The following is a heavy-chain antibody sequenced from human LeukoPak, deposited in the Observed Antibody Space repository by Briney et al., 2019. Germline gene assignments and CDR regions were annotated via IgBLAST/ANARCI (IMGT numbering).Heavy chain of an antibody. CDR1: GGSISSGDYY. CDR3: AGGSDYGDPIPFDY. Sequence: PSETLSLTCTVSGGSISSGDYYWSWIRQPPGKGLEWIGYIYYSGSTYYNPSLKSRVTISVDTSKSQFSLKLSSVTAADTAVYYCAGGSDYGDPIPFDYWGQGTLVTVSS. V-gene: IGHV4-30-4*01. CDR2: IYYSGST. J-gene: IGHJ4*02. D-gene: IGHD4-17*01.